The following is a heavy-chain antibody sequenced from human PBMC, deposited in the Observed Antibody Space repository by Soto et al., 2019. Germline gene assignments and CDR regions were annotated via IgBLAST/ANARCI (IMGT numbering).Heavy chain of an antibody. V-gene: IGHV1-69*01. CDR2: IIPLFGTA. Sequence: QVQLVQSGAEVKKPGSSVKVSCKASGGTFSSYAISWVRQAPGHGLEWMGWIIPLFGTANYAQTFQGRVTITADESTSTAYMELSSLRSEDAAVYYCARDPGDYDYVWGSYRHHTPYGMDVWGQGTTVTVSS. D-gene: IGHD3-16*02. CDR1: GGTFSSYA. J-gene: IGHJ6*02. CDR3: ARDPGDYDYVWGSYRHHTPYGMDV.